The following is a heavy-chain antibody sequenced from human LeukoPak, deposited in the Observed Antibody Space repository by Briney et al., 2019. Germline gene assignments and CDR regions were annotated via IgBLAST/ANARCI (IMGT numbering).Heavy chain of an antibody. J-gene: IGHJ4*02. V-gene: IGHV3-23*01. D-gene: IGHD4-23*01. CDR1: GFTFSSYA. CDR2: ISGSGGST. CDR3: AKEDYGGNSRQYYFDY. Sequence: GGSLRLSCAASGFTFSSYAMSWVRQAPGKGLEWVSAISGSGGSTYYADSVKGRFTISRDDSKNTLYLQMNSLRAEDTAVYYCAKEDYGGNSRQYYFDYWGQGTLVIVSS.